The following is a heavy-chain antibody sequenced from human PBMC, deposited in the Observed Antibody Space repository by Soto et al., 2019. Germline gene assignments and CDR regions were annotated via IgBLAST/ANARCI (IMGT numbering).Heavy chain of an antibody. V-gene: IGHV4-59*08. CDR3: ARHADYDFWTGPTFDY. Sequence: SETLSLTCTVSGGSISSYYWSWIRQPPGKGLEWIGYIYYSGSTNYNPSLKSRVTISVDTSKNQFSLKLSSVTAADTAVYYCARHADYDFWTGPTFDYWGQGPLLTLSS. CDR2: IYYSGST. D-gene: IGHD3-3*01. J-gene: IGHJ4*02. CDR1: GGSISSYY.